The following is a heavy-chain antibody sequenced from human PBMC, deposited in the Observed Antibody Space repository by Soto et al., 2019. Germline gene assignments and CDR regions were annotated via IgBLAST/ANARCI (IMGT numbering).Heavy chain of an antibody. CDR3: AREVYSGYERIQRFEP. Sequence: SETLSLTCTVSGGSISSGGYYWSWIRQHPGKGLEWIGYIYYSGSTYYNPSLKSRVTISVDTSKNQFSLKLSSVTAADTAVYFCAREVYSGYERIQRFEPWGQGTLVTVSS. CDR2: IYYSGST. D-gene: IGHD5-12*01. CDR1: GGSISSGGYY. V-gene: IGHV4-31*03. J-gene: IGHJ5*02.